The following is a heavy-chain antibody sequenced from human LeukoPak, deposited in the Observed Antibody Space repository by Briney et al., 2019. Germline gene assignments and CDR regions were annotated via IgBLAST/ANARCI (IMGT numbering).Heavy chain of an antibody. D-gene: IGHD3-10*02. CDR3: AELGITMIGGV. Sequence: GSLRLSCAASGFTVSSNYMSWVRQAPGKGLGWVSYISSSGSTIYYADSVKGRFTISRDNAKNSLYLQMNSLRAEDTAVYYCAELGITMIGGVWGKGTTVTISS. J-gene: IGHJ6*04. V-gene: IGHV3-48*04. CDR2: ISSSGSTI. CDR1: GFTVSSNY.